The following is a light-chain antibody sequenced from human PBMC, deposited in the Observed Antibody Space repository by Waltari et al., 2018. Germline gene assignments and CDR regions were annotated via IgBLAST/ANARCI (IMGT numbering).Light chain of an antibody. J-gene: IGLJ2*01. Sequence: QSALTQPASVSGSPGQSITIPCTATSSDVGGYNYVSWDQQQPGKAPKRMIYDVSKRPSGVSNRFSGSKSGNTASLTISGLQAEDEADYYCSSYTSSSTLVFGGGTKLTVL. CDR1: SSDVGGYNY. CDR3: SSYTSSSTLV. V-gene: IGLV2-14*01. CDR2: DVS.